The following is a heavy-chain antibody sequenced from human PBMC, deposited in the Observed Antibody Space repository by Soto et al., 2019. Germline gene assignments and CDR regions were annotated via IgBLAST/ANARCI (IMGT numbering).Heavy chain of an antibody. CDR1: GYTFTGYY. D-gene: IGHD3-22*01. J-gene: IGHJ4*02. CDR2: INPNNGDT. Sequence: ASGKVSCKASGYTFTGYYIYWLRQAPGQGLEWMGWINPNNGDTNYAQKFQGRVTMTRDSSISTAYLELSRLRSDDTAIYYCARLKSYYHSRGSSDYWGQGSLVTVCS. V-gene: IGHV1-2*02. CDR3: ARLKSYYHSRGSSDY.